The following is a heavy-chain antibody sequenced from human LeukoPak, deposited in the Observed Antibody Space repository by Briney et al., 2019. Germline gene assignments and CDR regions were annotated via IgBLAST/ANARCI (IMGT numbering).Heavy chain of an antibody. CDR2: ISGSGGST. CDR3: ASTIGSAGTQY. Sequence: GGTLRLSCAASGFTFSSYGMSWVRQAPGKGLEWVSAISGSGGSTYYADFVKGRFTISRDNAKNTLYLQMNSLRAEDTAVYYCASTIGSAGTQYWGQGTLVTVSS. D-gene: IGHD6-13*01. CDR1: GFTFSSYG. J-gene: IGHJ4*02. V-gene: IGHV3-23*01.